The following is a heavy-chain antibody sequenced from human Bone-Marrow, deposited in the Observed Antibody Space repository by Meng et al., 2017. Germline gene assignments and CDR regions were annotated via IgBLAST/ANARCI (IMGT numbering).Heavy chain of an antibody. CDR2: IKQDGSEK. Sequence: GGSLRLSCAASGFTFSNYWMSWVRQAPGKGLEWVANIKQDGSEKYYVDSVKGRFTISRDNAKNSLYLQMNSLRADDTAVYFCTRDQFYYDSSGFDVDYWGQGTLVTVSS. D-gene: IGHD3-22*01. V-gene: IGHV3-7*01. J-gene: IGHJ4*02. CDR1: GFTFSNYW. CDR3: TRDQFYYDSSGFDVDY.